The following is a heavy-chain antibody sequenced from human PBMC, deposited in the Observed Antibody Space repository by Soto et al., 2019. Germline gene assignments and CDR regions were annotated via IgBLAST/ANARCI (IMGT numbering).Heavy chain of an antibody. V-gene: IGHV3-48*02. CDR3: ARAPSRALDY. J-gene: IGHJ4*02. CDR2: ISSSSRTI. D-gene: IGHD2-2*01. CDR1: GFTFSSYT. Sequence: VQLVDSGGGLVQPGGSLRLSCAASGFTFSSYTMHWVRQAPGKGLEWISYISSSSRTIYYADSVKGRFTISRDNAQNSLYLQMTSLRDEDTAVYYCARAPSRALDYWGQGTLVTVSS.